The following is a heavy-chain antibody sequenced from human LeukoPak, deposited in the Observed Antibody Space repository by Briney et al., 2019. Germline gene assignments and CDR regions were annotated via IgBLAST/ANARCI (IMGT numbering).Heavy chain of an antibody. CDR2: IYYSGST. V-gene: IGHV4-61*03. J-gene: IGHJ6*03. CDR1: GGSISSDNYY. CDR3: ARTTEEYYGSGKSRKYYSYYYYMDV. D-gene: IGHD3-10*01. Sequence: SETLSLTCTVSGGSISSDNYYWSWIRQPPGKGLEWIGYIYYSGSTNYNPSLKRRVTISVDRTNTHSALKLSSVTAADTAVYYCARTTEEYYGSGKSRKYYSYYYYMDVWGKGTTVTVSS.